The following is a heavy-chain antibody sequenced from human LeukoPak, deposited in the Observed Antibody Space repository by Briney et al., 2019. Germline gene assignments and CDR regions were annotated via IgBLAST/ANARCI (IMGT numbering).Heavy chain of an antibody. CDR3: ARVRWEHGRNGAFDI. CDR1: GGSISSSNW. Sequence: PSGTLSLTCAVSGGSISSSNWWSWVRQPPGKGLEWIGEIYHSGSTNYNPSLKSRVTISVDKSKNQFSLKLSSVTAADTAVYYCARVRWEHGRNGAFDIWGQGTMVTVSS. CDR2: IYHSGST. V-gene: IGHV4-4*02. J-gene: IGHJ3*02. D-gene: IGHD4-23*01.